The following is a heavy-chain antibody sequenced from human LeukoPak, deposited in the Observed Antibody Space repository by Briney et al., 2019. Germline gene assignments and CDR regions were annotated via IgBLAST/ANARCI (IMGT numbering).Heavy chain of an antibody. Sequence: SETLSLTCTVSGGSISSYYWSWIRQPPGKGLEWIGYIYYSGSTNYNPSLKSRVTISVDTSKNQFSLKLSSVTAADTAVYYCAREAYDFWSGYYTNWFDPWGQGTLVTVSS. CDR2: IYYSGST. CDR3: AREAYDFWSGYYTNWFDP. D-gene: IGHD3-3*01. J-gene: IGHJ5*02. CDR1: GGSISSYY. V-gene: IGHV4-59*01.